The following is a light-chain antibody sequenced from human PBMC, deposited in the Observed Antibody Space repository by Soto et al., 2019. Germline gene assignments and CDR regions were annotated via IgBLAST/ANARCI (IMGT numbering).Light chain of an antibody. J-gene: IGKJ1*01. Sequence: EIVLTQSPATLSSSPGERATLSCRASQSVSSNLAWYQQRPGQAPRLLIHAASSRATGIPDRFSGGGSGTDFTLTISRLEPEDFAVYYCQQCGSSPWTFGQGTKV. CDR2: AAS. CDR3: QQCGSSPWT. V-gene: IGKV3-20*01. CDR1: QSVSSN.